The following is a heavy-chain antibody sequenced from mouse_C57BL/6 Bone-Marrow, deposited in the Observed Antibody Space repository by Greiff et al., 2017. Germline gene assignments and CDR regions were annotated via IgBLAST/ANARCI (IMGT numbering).Heavy chain of an antibody. CDR3: MRVLLQGGY. V-gene: IGHV1-15*01. Sequence: QVQLKQSGAELVRPGASVTLSCQASGYTFTDYEMHWVKQTPVHGLEWIGAIDPETGGTAYNQKFKGKAILTADHTSSTAYLELRSLTAVDSSVEYCMRVLLQGGYWGQGTTLTVSA. CDR1: GYTFTDYE. D-gene: IGHD1-1*01. J-gene: IGHJ2*01. CDR2: IDPETGGT.